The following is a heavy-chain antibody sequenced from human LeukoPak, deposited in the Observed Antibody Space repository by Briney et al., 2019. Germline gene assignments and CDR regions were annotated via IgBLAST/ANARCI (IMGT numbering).Heavy chain of an antibody. D-gene: IGHD3-22*01. CDR1: GFTVSSNY. J-gene: IGHJ4*02. V-gene: IGHV3-53*01. CDR2: IYSGGST. CDR3: ARDDSGGYALFDY. Sequence: GGSLRLSCAASGFTVSSNYMSWVRQAPGKGLEWVSVIYSGGSTYYADSVKGRFTISRDNSKNTLYFQMNSLRAEDTAVYYCARDDSGGYALFDYWGQGTLVTVSS.